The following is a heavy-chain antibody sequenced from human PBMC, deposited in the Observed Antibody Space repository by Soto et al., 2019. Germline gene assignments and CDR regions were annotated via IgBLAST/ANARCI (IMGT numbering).Heavy chain of an antibody. CDR1: GGTFSSYA. CDR2: IIPIFGTA. CDR3: ARRIIEARLRVRGQDY. Sequence: SVKVSCKASGGTFSSYAISWVRQAPGQGLEWMGGIIPIFGTANYAQKFQGRVTITADESTSTAYMELSSLRSEDTAVYYCARRIIEARLRVRGQDYWGEGTLVTVST. D-gene: IGHD6-6*01. V-gene: IGHV1-69*13. J-gene: IGHJ4*02.